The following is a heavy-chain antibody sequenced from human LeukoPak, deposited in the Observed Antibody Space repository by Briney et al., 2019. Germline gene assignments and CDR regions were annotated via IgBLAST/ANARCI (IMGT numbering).Heavy chain of an antibody. CDR1: GGSIRGYY. CDR3: ARYSGLPTYYYYYYMDV. J-gene: IGHJ6*03. Sequence: SETLSLTCNVSGGSIRGYYWSWIRQPPGKGLEWIGYIYSSGSTNYNPSLKSRVTMSVDTSKNQFSLKLSSVTAADTAVYYCARYSGLPTYYYYYYMDVWGKGATVTISS. V-gene: IGHV4-59*01. CDR2: IYSSGST. D-gene: IGHD6-19*01.